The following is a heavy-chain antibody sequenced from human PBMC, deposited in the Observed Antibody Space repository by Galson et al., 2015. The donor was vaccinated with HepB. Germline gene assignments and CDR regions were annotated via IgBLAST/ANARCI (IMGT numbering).Heavy chain of an antibody. CDR1: GYSFSNYW. CDR3: ASQQDVRWLQYPYYFGY. D-gene: IGHD5-24*01. V-gene: IGHV5-51*01. Sequence: QSGAEVKKPGESLKISCKGSGYSFSNYWIGWVRQMPGKGLEWMGIIYPGDSDTRYSPSFQGQVTISVDKSISTAYLQWSSLKASDTAMYYCASQQDVRWLQYPYYFGYWGQGTLVTVSS. J-gene: IGHJ4*02. CDR2: IYPGDSDT.